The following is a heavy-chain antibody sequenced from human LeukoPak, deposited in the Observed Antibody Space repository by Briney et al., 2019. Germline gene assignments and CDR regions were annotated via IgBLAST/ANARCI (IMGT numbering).Heavy chain of an antibody. D-gene: IGHD1-1*01. V-gene: IGHV3-48*02. CDR1: GFTFSSYY. CDR2: ISSSSSTI. J-gene: IGHJ5*02. Sequence: GGSLRLSCAASGFTFSSYYMNWVRQAPGKGLEWVSYISSSSSTIYYADSVKGRFTISRDNAKNSLYLQMNSLRDEDTAVYYCARDGLLYRGTSQDWFDPWGQGTLVTVSS. CDR3: ARDGLLYRGTSQDWFDP.